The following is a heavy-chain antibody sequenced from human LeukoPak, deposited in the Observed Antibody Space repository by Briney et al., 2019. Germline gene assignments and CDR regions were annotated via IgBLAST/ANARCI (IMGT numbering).Heavy chain of an antibody. CDR1: GFTFSSYW. V-gene: IGHV3-74*01. J-gene: IGHJ4*02. D-gene: IGHD5-18*01. CDR3: AREYTANSFDY. Sequence: GGSLRLSCAASGFTFSSYWMHWVRQAPGKGLVWVSRINSDGSSTSYADSVKGRFTISRDNTKNTLYLQMNSLRAEDTAVYYCAREYTANSFDYWGQGTLVTVSS. CDR2: INSDGSST.